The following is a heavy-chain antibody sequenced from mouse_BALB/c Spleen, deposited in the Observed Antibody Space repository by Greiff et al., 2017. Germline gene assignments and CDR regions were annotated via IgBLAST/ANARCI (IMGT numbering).Heavy chain of an antibody. CDR3: ARVSTMITGRDFDY. V-gene: IGHV1-4*01. Sequence: QVQLQQSGAELAKPGASVKMSCKASGYTFTSYRMHWVKQRPGQGLEWIGYINPSTGYTEYNQKFKDKATLTADKSSSTAYMQLSSLTSEDAAVYYCARVSTMITGRDFDYWGQGTTLTVSS. D-gene: IGHD2-4*01. CDR2: INPSTGYT. CDR1: GYTFTSYR. J-gene: IGHJ2*01.